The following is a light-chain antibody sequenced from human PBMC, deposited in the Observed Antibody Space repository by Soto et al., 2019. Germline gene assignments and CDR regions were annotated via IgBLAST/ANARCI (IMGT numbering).Light chain of an antibody. CDR2: DAS. Sequence: EIVLTQSPATLSLSPGDIATLSCRASQSIRSYLAWYQQKRGQAPRLLIYDASNRATGIPARFSGSGSGTDFSLTISSLEPEDFAVYYCQQRRSWPLTFGGGTKVEIK. J-gene: IGKJ4*01. CDR1: QSIRSY. V-gene: IGKV3-11*01. CDR3: QQRRSWPLT.